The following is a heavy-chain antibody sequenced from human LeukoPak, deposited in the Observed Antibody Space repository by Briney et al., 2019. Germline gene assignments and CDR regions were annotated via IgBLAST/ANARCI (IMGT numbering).Heavy chain of an antibody. V-gene: IGHV1-69*05. CDR1: GGTFSSYA. CDR3: ARERVGATIYMDV. CDR2: IIPIFGTA. D-gene: IGHD1-26*01. J-gene: IGHJ6*03. Sequence: SVKVSCKACGGTFSSYAISWVRQAPGQGLEWMGGIIPIFGTANYAQKFQGRVTMTTDTSTSTAYMELRSLRSDDTAVYYCARERVGATIYMDVWGKGTTVTVSS.